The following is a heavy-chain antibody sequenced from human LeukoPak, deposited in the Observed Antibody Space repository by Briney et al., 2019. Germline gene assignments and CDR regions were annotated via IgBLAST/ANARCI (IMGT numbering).Heavy chain of an antibody. Sequence: SETLSLTCTVSGSSISSGCYWGWIRQPPGKGLEWIGSIYHSGSTYYNPSLKSRVTISVDTSKNQFSLKLSSVTAADTAVYYCARTHYYDKYFDYWGQGTLVTVSS. J-gene: IGHJ4*02. CDR2: IYHSGST. D-gene: IGHD3-22*01. CDR1: GSSISSGCY. V-gene: IGHV4-38-2*02. CDR3: ARTHYYDKYFDY.